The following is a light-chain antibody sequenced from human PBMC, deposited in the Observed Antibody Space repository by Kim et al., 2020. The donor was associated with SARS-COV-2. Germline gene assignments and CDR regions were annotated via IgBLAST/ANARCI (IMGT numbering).Light chain of an antibody. CDR2: NTN. Sequence: GGTVTLTWGSSTGPVTGGHFPNWFQQKPGQAPRALISNTNNRHSWTPARFSGSLLGDKAALTLSGVQPEDEADYHCLLYFGGGQRVFGGGTQLTVL. CDR3: LLYFGGGQRV. V-gene: IGLV7-43*01. J-gene: IGLJ3*02. CDR1: TGPVTGGHF.